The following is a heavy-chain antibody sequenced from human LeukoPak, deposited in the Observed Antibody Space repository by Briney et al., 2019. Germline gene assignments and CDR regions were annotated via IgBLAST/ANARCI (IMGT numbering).Heavy chain of an antibody. CDR2: ISSSGTNT. J-gene: IGHJ1*01. D-gene: IGHD3-22*01. Sequence: GGSLRLSCAASGFTFSNYAITWVRQAPGEGLEWVSTISSSGTNTYYADSVKGRFTISRDNSKNTLYLQMNSLRAEDTAVYYCAKDGHYDSSGFTLQYWGQGTLVTVSS. CDR1: GFTFSNYA. CDR3: AKDGHYDSSGFTLQY. V-gene: IGHV3-23*01.